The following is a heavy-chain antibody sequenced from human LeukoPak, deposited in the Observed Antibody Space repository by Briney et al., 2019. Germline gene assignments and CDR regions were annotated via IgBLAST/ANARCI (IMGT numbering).Heavy chain of an antibody. J-gene: IGHJ4*02. CDR1: GVSISSSYYY. Sequence: SETLSLTCSVSGVSISSSYYYRGWIRQPPGKGLEWIGSINYSGTTYYNPSLKSRVTISVDTSKNQFSLKLSSVTAADTAVYYCARHPPSATVDYWGQGTLVTVSS. CDR2: INYSGTT. D-gene: IGHD4-17*01. V-gene: IGHV4-39*01. CDR3: ARHPPSATVDY.